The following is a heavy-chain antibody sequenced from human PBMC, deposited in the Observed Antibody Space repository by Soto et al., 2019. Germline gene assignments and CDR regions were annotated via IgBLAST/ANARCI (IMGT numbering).Heavy chain of an antibody. CDR3: VRGGEDITSPYGMDV. J-gene: IGHJ6*02. CDR1: GFSFSAYT. Sequence: EGRLVESGGGLVKPGGSLRLSCAASGFSFSAYTMIWVRQAPGKGLQWVSSVSTGMTYQEYADSVKGRFTISRDDANHLVFLQMESLGPEDTAVYYCVRGGEDITSPYGMDVWGQGTTVTVSS. V-gene: IGHV3-21*01. D-gene: IGHD3-16*01. CDR2: VSTGMTYQ.